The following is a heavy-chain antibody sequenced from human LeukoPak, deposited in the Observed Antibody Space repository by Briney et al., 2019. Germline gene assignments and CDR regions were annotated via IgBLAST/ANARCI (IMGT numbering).Heavy chain of an antibody. CDR3: ARAPGSAYYPYYYMDV. D-gene: IGHD6-19*01. V-gene: IGHV4-59*01. J-gene: IGHJ6*03. CDR2: IYYTGGT. Sequence: PSETLSLTCTASGGSISNYYWSWLRQPPGKGLEWIGYIYYTGGTNYNPSLKSRVTISVDTPKNQFSLNLNSVTAADTAEYYCARAPGSAYYPYYYMDVWGKGTTVTVSS. CDR1: GGSISNYY.